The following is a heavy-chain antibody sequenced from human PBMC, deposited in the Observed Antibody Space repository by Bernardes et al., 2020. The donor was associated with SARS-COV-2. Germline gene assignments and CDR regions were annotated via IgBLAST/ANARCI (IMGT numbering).Heavy chain of an antibody. V-gene: IGHV3-11*01. CDR3: SRSLDPTYYYDSSGYYPFDD. Sequence: GGSLRLSCAASGFTFSDYYMSWIRQAPGKGLEWVSYISSSCSTIYYADSVKGRFTISRDNAKNSLYLQMNSLSAEDTAVYYWSRSLDPTYYYDSSGYYPFDDWGQGTLVTVSS. CDR1: GFTFSDYY. J-gene: IGHJ4*02. CDR2: ISSSCSTI. D-gene: IGHD3-22*01.